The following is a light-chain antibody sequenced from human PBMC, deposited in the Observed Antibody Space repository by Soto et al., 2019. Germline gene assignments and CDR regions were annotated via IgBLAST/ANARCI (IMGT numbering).Light chain of an antibody. V-gene: IGLV2-14*03. CDR1: SGDVGGYNY. CDR3: NSYTSSSTYV. CDR2: DVS. J-gene: IGLJ1*01. Sequence: QSALTQPVSVSGSPGQSITISCTGTSGDVGGYNYVSWYQQHPGKAPKLMIYDVSNRPSGVSNRFSGSKSGNTASQTISGLQAEDEADYYCNSYTSSSTYVFGTGTKLTVL.